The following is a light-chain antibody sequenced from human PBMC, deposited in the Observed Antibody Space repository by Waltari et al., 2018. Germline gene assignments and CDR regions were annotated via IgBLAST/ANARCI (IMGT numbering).Light chain of an antibody. J-gene: IGKJ1*01. CDR1: QSVSIN. CDR2: GAS. Sequence: IVMTQSPATLSVSPGERATLSCRASQSVSINLAWYQQKPGQAPRLLILGASTRATGVPARFSGSGSGTEFTLTIRSLHPDDFATYYCQQYNTYLSTFGQGTKVETK. V-gene: IGKV3-15*01. CDR3: QQYNTYLST.